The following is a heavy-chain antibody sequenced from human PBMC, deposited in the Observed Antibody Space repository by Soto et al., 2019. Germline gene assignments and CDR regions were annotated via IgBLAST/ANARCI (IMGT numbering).Heavy chain of an antibody. CDR3: ARHMTTSDIDY. CDR1: GYSFSSDW. V-gene: IGHV5-51*01. CDR2: IYPGDSDT. D-gene: IGHD4-4*01. Sequence: GESLKISCKGSGYSFSSDWIGWVRQMPGKGLEWMGIIYPGDSDTRYSPSFQGQVTISADKSISTAYLQWSSLKASDTAMYYCARHMTTSDIDYWGQGTLVTVSS. J-gene: IGHJ4*02.